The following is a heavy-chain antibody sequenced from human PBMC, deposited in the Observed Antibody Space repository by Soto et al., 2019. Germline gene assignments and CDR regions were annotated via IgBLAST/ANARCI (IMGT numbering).Heavy chain of an antibody. Sequence: QVQLVQSGAEVKKPGASVKVSCKASGYTFTSHYIHWVRQAPGQGLEWMGIINPSGGSTSYAQKYQGRVTMTRDTSTSTGYMELSSLRSEDTAVYYCARTLWFGELWAPFDYLGQGTLVTVSS. CDR1: GYTFTSHY. CDR3: ARTLWFGELWAPFDY. D-gene: IGHD3-10*01. CDR2: INPSGGST. J-gene: IGHJ4*02. V-gene: IGHV1-46*01.